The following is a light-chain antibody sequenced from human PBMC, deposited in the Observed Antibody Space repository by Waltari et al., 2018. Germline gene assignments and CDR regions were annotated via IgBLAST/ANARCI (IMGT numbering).Light chain of an antibody. V-gene: IGKV3-15*01. CDR2: GAS. Sequence: EIVMTQSPATVSVSPGERVTLPCRASQSVNSNLAWYQQKPGQAPRPLIYGASTRALTLPARFSGSGSGTEFTLTISSLQAEDSAVYYCHQYNNWPPWTFGQGTRVEIK. CDR1: QSVNSN. CDR3: HQYNNWPPWT. J-gene: IGKJ1*01.